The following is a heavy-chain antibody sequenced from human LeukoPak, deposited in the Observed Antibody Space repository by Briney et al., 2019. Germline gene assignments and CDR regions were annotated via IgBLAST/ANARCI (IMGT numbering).Heavy chain of an antibody. CDR3: AKLVKHRSSTSCYLDMDV. J-gene: IGHJ6*03. V-gene: IGHV3-30*02. CDR1: GFTFSSYG. CDR2: IRYDGSNK. D-gene: IGHD2-2*01. Sequence: PGGSLRLSCAASGFTFSSYGMHWVRQAPGKGLEWVAFIRYDGSNKYYADSVRGRFTISRDNSKNTLYLQMNSLRAEDTAVYYCAKLVKHRSSTSCYLDMDVWGKGTTVTVSS.